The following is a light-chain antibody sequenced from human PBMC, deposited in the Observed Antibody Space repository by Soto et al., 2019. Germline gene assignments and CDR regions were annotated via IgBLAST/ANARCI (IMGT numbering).Light chain of an antibody. CDR1: KTISSNY. J-gene: IGKJ1*01. CDR3: QQYVSWT. CDR2: GTS. Sequence: EIGLTHSPGTLSVSPGERATLSCRASKTISSNYLAWYQQKPGQAPSLLIYGTSSRATGIPDRFSGSGSGTDFTLTISRLEPEDSAIYYCQQYVSWTFGQGTKVEIK. V-gene: IGKV3-20*01.